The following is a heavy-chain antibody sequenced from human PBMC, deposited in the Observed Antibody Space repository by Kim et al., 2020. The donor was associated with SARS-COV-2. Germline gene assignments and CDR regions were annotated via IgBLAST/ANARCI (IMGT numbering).Heavy chain of an antibody. J-gene: IGHJ6*02. CDR2: ISYDGSNK. CDR3: ARGYNWNYHYGMDV. Sequence: GGSLRLSCAASGFTFSSYAMHWVRQAPGKGLEWVAVISYDGSNKYYADSVKGRFTISRDNSKNTLYLQMNSLRAEDTAVYYCARGYNWNYHYGMDVWGQGTTVTVSS. D-gene: IGHD1-20*01. V-gene: IGHV3-30-3*01. CDR1: GFTFSSYA.